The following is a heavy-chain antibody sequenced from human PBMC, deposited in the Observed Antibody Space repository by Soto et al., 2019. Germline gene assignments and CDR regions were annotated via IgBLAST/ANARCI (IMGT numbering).Heavy chain of an antibody. D-gene: IGHD2-21*01. CDR1: GFTFSSYG. CDR3: ARDAGGPPTYPYPIDY. CDR2: IWYDGSNK. J-gene: IGHJ4*02. V-gene: IGHV3-33*01. Sequence: GGSLRLSCAASGFTFSSYGMHWVRQAPGKGLEWVAVIWYDGSNKYYADSVKGRFTISRDNSKNTLYLQMNSLRAEDTAVYYCARDAGGPPTYPYPIDYWGQGTLVTVSS.